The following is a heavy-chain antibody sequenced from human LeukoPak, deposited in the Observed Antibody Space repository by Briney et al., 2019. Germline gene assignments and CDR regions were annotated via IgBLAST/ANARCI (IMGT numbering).Heavy chain of an antibody. CDR3: ARELSNTAMAGGAFDI. CDR1: GYTFTSYY. J-gene: IGHJ3*02. Sequence: GASVKVSCKASGYTFTSYYMHWVRQAPGQGLEWMGIINPSGGSTSYAQKFQGRVTMTRDTSTSTVYMELSSLRSEDTAVYYWARELSNTAMAGGAFDIWGQGTMVTVSS. D-gene: IGHD5-18*01. CDR2: INPSGGST. V-gene: IGHV1-46*01.